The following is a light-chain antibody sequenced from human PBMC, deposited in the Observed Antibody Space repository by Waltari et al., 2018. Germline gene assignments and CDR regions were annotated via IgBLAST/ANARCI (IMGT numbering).Light chain of an antibody. CDR1: QTILSSSNNKNA. V-gene: IGKV4-1*01. CDR3: QQYYSPPRT. Sequence: DIVMTQSPDSLAVSLGERATIHCKASQTILSSSNNKNAFACYQQKPVHTPKLRIYWASTRTSGVPDRFSGRGSETDFTLTISRLQADDVAVYYCQQYYSPPRTFGGGTKVEIK. J-gene: IGKJ4*01. CDR2: WAS.